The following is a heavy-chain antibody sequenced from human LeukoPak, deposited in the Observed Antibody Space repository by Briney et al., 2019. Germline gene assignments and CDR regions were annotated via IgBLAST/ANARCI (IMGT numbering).Heavy chain of an antibody. V-gene: IGHV1-2*02. CDR2: INPNSGDT. D-gene: IGHD1-26*01. Sequence: ASVKVSCKASGYTFTGHYMCWVRQAPGQGLECMGWINPNSGDTNYAQNFQGRVTMTRDTSITTAYMELSRLKFDDTAVYYCARDRSMEVGPSTDYFDFWGQGTLVTVSS. CDR1: GYTFTGHY. J-gene: IGHJ4*02. CDR3: ARDRSMEVGPSTDYFDF.